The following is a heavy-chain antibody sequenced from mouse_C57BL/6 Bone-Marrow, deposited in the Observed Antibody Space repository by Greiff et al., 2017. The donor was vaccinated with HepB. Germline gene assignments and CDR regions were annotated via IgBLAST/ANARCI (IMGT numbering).Heavy chain of an antibody. CDR2: IWSDGST. D-gene: IGHD1-1*01. J-gene: IGHJ4*01. CDR1: GFSFTSYG. CDR3: ARQNYGSFYAIDY. V-gene: IGHV2-6-1*01. Sequence: QVQLQQSGPGLVAPSQSLSITCTVSGFSFTSYGVHWVRQPPGKGLEWLVVIWSDGSTTYNSALKSRLSISKDNSKSQVFLKMNSLQTDDTAMYYCARQNYGSFYAIDYWGQGTSVTVSS.